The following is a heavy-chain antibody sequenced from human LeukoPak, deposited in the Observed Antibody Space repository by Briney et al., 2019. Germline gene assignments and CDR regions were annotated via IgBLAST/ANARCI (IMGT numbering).Heavy chain of an antibody. CDR2: ISSGSSAI. V-gene: IGHV3-21*01. CDR3: ARGHTAVTRHFDF. CDR1: GFTFSSYS. Sequence: GGSLRLSCAASGFTFSSYSMIWVRQVPGKGLEWVSIISSGSSAIFSADALKGRFTISRDDAKNLLYLDMNSLRAEDTAVYYCARGHTAVTRHFDFWGQGTLVTVSS. D-gene: IGHD4-17*01. J-gene: IGHJ4*02.